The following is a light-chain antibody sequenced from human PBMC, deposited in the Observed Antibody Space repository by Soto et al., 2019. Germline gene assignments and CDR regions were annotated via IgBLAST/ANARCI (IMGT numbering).Light chain of an antibody. Sequence: QSVLTQPASVSGSPGQSITISCTGISTDVGGYKYVSWYQQHPGKAPRLMISEVSDRPSGVSTRFSGSKSGNTASLTISGLQPEDEAVYFCAPYTSSSPYVFGSGTKVTVL. CDR2: EVS. J-gene: IGLJ1*01. CDR1: STDVGGYKY. V-gene: IGLV2-14*01. CDR3: APYTSSSPYV.